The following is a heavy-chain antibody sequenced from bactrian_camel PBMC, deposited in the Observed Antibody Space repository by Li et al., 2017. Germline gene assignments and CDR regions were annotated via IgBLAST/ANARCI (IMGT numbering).Heavy chain of an antibody. CDR1: GYTYSKST. D-gene: IGHD5*01. CDR2: IDRDGAL. V-gene: IGHV3S53*01. Sequence: HVQLVESGGDSVQPGGSLRLSCVASGYTYSKSTSLDWYRQAPGKERELVSTIDRDGALHYTESVKGRFTISRDNAKNTLYLQMNSLKTEDTAVYYCATGLLADHGLGLGTQVTVS. J-gene: IGHJ4*01.